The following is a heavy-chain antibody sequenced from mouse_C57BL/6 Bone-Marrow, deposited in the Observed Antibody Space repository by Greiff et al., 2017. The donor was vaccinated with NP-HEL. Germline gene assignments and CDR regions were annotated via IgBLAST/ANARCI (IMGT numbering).Heavy chain of an antibody. CDR3: AREGNY. Sequence: VQLKESGGGLVKPGGSLKLSCAASGFTFSSYAMSWVRQTPEKRLEWVATISDGGSYTYYPDNVKGRFTISRDNAKNNLYLQVSHLKSEDTTMYYCAREGNYWGQGTTLTVSS. CDR1: GFTFSSYA. J-gene: IGHJ2*01. V-gene: IGHV5-4*01. CDR2: ISDGGSYT.